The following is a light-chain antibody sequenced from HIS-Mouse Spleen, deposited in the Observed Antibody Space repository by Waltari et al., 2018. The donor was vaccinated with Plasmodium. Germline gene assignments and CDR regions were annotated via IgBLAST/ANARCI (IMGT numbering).Light chain of an antibody. Sequence: SYELTQPPSVSVSQGQTARSTCSGDALPHKYPYWYQQKSGKAPVLDSYEDSKRPSGNPERFSGSSSGTMATLTISGAQVEDEADYYCYSTDSSGNHRVFGGGTKLTVL. CDR3: YSTDSSGNHRV. V-gene: IGLV3-10*01. CDR1: ALPHKY. CDR2: EDS. J-gene: IGLJ3*02.